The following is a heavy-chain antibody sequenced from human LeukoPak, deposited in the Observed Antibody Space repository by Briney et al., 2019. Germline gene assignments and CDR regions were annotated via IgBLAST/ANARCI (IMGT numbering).Heavy chain of an antibody. D-gene: IGHD2-15*01. V-gene: IGHV3-9*03. CDR1: GFTFDDYA. CDR3: ASLPHCSGGSCYSIDY. J-gene: IGHJ4*02. Sequence: PGGSLRLSCAASGFTFDDYAMHWVRQAPGKGLEWVSGISWNSGYIGYADSVKGRFTISRDNAKNSLYLQMNSLRAEDMALYYCASLPHCSGGSCYSIDYWGQGTLVTVSS. CDR2: ISWNSGYI.